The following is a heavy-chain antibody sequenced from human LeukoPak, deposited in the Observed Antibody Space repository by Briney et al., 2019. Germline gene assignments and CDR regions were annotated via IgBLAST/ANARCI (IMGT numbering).Heavy chain of an antibody. Sequence: GGSLRLSCAASGFTFSSYSMNWVRQAPGKGLEWVSSISSSSSYIYYADSVKGRFTISRDNAKNTLYLQMNSLRAEDTAVYYCATQAWDYYEGFDPWGQGTLVTVSS. CDR3: ATQAWDYYEGFDP. D-gene: IGHD3-22*01. J-gene: IGHJ5*02. V-gene: IGHV3-21*01. CDR1: GFTFSSYS. CDR2: ISSSSSYI.